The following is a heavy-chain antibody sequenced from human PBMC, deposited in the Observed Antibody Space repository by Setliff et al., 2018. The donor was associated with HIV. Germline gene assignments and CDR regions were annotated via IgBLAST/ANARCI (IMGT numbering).Heavy chain of an antibody. J-gene: IGHJ5*02. D-gene: IGHD1-1*01. Sequence: QPGGSLRLSCAASGFTFSSYGMHWVRQAPGKGLEWVANIKQDGSEKYYADSVKGRFTISRDNAKNSLYLQMNSLRDEDTALYYCAKEGRVTTAFDLWGQGTLVTVSS. V-gene: IGHV3-7*03. CDR3: AKEGRVTTAFDL. CDR2: IKQDGSEK. CDR1: GFTFSSYG.